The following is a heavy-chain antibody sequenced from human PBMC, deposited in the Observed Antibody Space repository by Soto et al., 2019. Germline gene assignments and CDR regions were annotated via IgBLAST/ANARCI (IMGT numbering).Heavy chain of an antibody. CDR1: GGSVSSSSYY. CDR2: IYYSGST. J-gene: IGHJ4*02. Sequence: PSETLSLTCTVSGGSVSSSSYYWGWIRQPPGKGLEWIGSIYYSGSTYYNPSLKSRVTISVDTSKNQFSLKLSSVTAADTAVYYCAREIQLWREGVIDYWGQGTLVTVSS. D-gene: IGHD5-18*01. CDR3: AREIQLWREGVIDY. V-gene: IGHV4-39*01.